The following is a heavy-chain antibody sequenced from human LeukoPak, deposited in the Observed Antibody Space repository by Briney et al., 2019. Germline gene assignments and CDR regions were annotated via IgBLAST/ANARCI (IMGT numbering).Heavy chain of an antibody. Sequence: SETLSLTCTVSGGSISNHYWSWIRQSPGKGLEWIGYIYYTGSTNYNPSLKSRVTISVDPSKSQFSLNLRSVTAADTAVYYCARCGSHMDVWGKGTTVTVSS. D-gene: IGHD2-21*01. V-gene: IGHV4-59*11. CDR1: GGSISNHY. J-gene: IGHJ6*03. CDR2: IYYTGST. CDR3: ARCGSHMDV.